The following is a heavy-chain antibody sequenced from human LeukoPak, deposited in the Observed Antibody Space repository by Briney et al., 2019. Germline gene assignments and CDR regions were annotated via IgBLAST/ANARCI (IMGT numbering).Heavy chain of an antibody. Sequence: NPSETLSLTCTVSGGSITNYYWSWIRQPAGKGLEWIGRVKTGGSTNYNPSLKSRATLSVDTSKNQFSLKLTSMIAADTAVYYCARLQGDYSFDYWGQGTMVTVSS. CDR2: VKTGGST. J-gene: IGHJ4*02. V-gene: IGHV4-4*07. D-gene: IGHD4-11*01. CDR1: GGSITNYY. CDR3: ARLQGDYSFDY.